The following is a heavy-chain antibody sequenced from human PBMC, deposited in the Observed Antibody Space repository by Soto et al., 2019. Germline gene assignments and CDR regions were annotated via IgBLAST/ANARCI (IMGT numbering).Heavy chain of an antibody. CDR2: ISYDGSNK. CDR3: AKDRAAAGGADY. D-gene: IGHD6-13*01. Sequence: GGSLRLSCAASGFTFSSYGMHWVRQAPGKGLEWVAVISYDGSNKYYADSVKGRFTISRDNSKNTLYLQMNSLRAEDTAVYYCAKDRAAAGGADYWGQGTLVTVSS. V-gene: IGHV3-30*18. CDR1: GFTFSSYG. J-gene: IGHJ4*02.